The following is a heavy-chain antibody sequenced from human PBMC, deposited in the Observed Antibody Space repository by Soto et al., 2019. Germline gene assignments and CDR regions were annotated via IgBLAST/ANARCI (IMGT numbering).Heavy chain of an antibody. D-gene: IGHD1-26*01. V-gene: IGHV4-59*01. Sequence: PSETLSLTCTVSGGSISSYYWSWIRQPPGKGLGWIGYIYYSGSTNYNPSLKSRVTISVDTSKNQFSLKLSSVTAADTAVYYCARDRGGYSGSYSDAFDIWGQGTMVTVSS. CDR3: ARDRGGYSGSYSDAFDI. CDR1: GGSISSYY. CDR2: IYYSGST. J-gene: IGHJ3*02.